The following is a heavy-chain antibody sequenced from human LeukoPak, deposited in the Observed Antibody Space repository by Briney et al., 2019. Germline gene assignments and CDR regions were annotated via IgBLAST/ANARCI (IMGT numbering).Heavy chain of an antibody. J-gene: IGHJ4*02. V-gene: IGHV3-66*01. CDR2: IYSGGST. CDR3: AKTTTLVRGPFDY. Sequence: GGSLRLSCAASGFTVSSNYMNWVRQAPGKGLEWVSVIYSGGSTYYADSVKGRFTISRDNSKNTLYLQMNSLRAEDTAVYYCAKTTTLVRGPFDYWGQGTLVTVSS. D-gene: IGHD3-10*01. CDR1: GFTVSSNY.